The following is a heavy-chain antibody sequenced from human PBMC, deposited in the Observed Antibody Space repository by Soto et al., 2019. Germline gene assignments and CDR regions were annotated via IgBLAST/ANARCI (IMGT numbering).Heavy chain of an antibody. Sequence: SETLSLTCSVSGGSIGGHYWTWIRQSPGKGLEYIAYISYIDYSGSTTYNPSLRGRVTMSAETPRNQLFLTLTYVTAADTAVYYCASGRGYCSPFGCAPVCGQGTLVTVYS. D-gene: IGHD2-15*01. V-gene: IGHV4-59*11. CDR2: ISYIDYSGST. CDR1: GGSIGGHY. J-gene: IGHJ4*02. CDR3: ASGRGYCSPFGCAPV.